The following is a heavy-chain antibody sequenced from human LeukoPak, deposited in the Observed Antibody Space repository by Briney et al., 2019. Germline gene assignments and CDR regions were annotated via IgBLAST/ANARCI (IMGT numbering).Heavy chain of an antibody. J-gene: IGHJ5*02. Sequence: GGSLRLSCAASGFTFSDYYMSWIRQAPGKGLEWVSYISSSGSTIYYADSVKGRFTISGDNAKNSLYLQMNSLRAEDTAVYYCARVIYSSSWYPGNWFDPWGQGTLVTVSS. CDR2: ISSSGSTI. V-gene: IGHV3-11*01. CDR1: GFTFSDYY. D-gene: IGHD6-13*01. CDR3: ARVIYSSSWYPGNWFDP.